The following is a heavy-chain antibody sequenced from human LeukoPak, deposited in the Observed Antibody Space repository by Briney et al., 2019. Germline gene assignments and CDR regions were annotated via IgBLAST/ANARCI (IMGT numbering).Heavy chain of an antibody. Sequence: GGSLRLSCAASGFTFSSYAMSWVRQAPGKGPEGVSAITGSGGSTYYADSVKGRFTISRDNSKNTLYLQMNSLRAEDTAVYYCAKGSSSSRPYYFDYWGQGTLVTVSS. D-gene: IGHD6-6*01. CDR3: AKGSSSSRPYYFDY. CDR1: GFTFSSYA. V-gene: IGHV3-23*01. J-gene: IGHJ4*02. CDR2: ITGSGGST.